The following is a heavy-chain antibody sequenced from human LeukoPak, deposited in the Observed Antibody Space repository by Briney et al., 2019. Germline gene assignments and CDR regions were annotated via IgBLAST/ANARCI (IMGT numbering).Heavy chain of an antibody. D-gene: IGHD3-16*02. CDR3: ANILSYDYVWGSYRPFDY. CDR2: INPNSGGI. Sequence: ASVKVSCKASGYTFTGYYMHWVRQAPGQGLEWMGRINPNSGGINYAQKFQGRVTMTRDTSISTAYMELSRLRSDDTAVYYCANILSYDYVWGSYRPFDYWGQGTLVTVSS. CDR1: GYTFTGYY. V-gene: IGHV1-2*06. J-gene: IGHJ4*02.